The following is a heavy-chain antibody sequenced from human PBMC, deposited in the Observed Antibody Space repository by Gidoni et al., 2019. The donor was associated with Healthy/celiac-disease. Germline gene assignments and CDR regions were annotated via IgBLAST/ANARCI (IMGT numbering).Heavy chain of an antibody. D-gene: IGHD4-17*01. Sequence: QVQLVQSGAEVKKPGSSVKVSCKASGGTFSSYAISWVRQAPGQGLEWMGGIIPIFGTANYAQKFQGRVTITADESTSTAYMELSSLRSEDTAVYYCASGTNTFDYGDYGDYYYGMDVWGQGTTVTVSS. J-gene: IGHJ6*02. CDR1: GGTFSSYA. CDR3: ASGTNTFDYGDYGDYYYGMDV. CDR2: IIPIFGTA. V-gene: IGHV1-69*01.